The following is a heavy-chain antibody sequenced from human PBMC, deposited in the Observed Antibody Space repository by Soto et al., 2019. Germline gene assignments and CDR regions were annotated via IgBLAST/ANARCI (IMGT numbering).Heavy chain of an antibody. V-gene: IGHV1-3*01. J-gene: IGHJ4*02. CDR1: GYTFTSYA. CDR2: INAGNGNR. CDR3: ARHSPTSDY. Sequence: ASVKVSCKASGYTFTSYAMHWVRQAPGQRLEWMGWINAGNGNRKYSQKFQGRVTITRDTSASTAYMELSSLRSEDTAVYYCARHSPTSDYWGQGTLVTVSS.